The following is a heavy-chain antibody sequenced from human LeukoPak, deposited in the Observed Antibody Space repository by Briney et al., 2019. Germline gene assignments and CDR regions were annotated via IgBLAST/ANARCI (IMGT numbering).Heavy chain of an antibody. D-gene: IGHD6-19*01. CDR3: AKEEVGAVAGRFDY. CDR1: GFTFSTYG. V-gene: IGHV3-30*18. Sequence: GGSLRLSCAASGFTFSTYGMHWVRQAPGKGLEWLAAISYDEGNKYYADSVKGRFTISRDNAKSSVFLQMNSLRAEDTAVYYCAKEEVGAVAGRFDYWGQGTLVTVSS. CDR2: ISYDEGNK. J-gene: IGHJ4*02.